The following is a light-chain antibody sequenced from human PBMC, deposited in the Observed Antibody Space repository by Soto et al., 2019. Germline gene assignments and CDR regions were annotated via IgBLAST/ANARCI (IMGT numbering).Light chain of an antibody. CDR3: QPYNECPSWT. J-gene: IGKJ1*01. CDR2: AAS. V-gene: IGKV3-15*01. CDR1: QSMTSN. Sequence: EIVLTQSPATLSVSPGERATLSCRASQSMTSNLAWYQQKPGQAPRLLIYAASTRATGIPARFSGSGSGTELTLTISSLQSEDFAVYYCQPYNECPSWTFGQGNKVDIK.